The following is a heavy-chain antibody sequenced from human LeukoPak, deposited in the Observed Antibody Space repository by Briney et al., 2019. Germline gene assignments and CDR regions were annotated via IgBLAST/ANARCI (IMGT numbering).Heavy chain of an antibody. J-gene: IGHJ4*02. Sequence: GGSLRLSCAASGFTFDDYAMHWVRQAPGKGLEWVSGISWNSGSIGYADSVKGRFTISRDNAKNSLYLQMISLRAEDTALYYCAKDLGGTVLAYWGQGTLVTVSS. CDR1: GFTFDDYA. CDR3: AKDLGGTVLAY. V-gene: IGHV3-9*01. CDR2: ISWNSGSI. D-gene: IGHD2-8*02.